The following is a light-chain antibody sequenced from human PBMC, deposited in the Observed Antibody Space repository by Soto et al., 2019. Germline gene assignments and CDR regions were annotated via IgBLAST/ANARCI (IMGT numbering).Light chain of an antibody. V-gene: IGLV2-23*01. CDR3: CSYAGSSTVLYV. CDR1: SSDVGSYNL. CDR2: EGS. Sequence: QSAVAQPASVSGSPGQSITISCTGTSSDVGSYNLVSWYQQHPGKAPKLTIYEGSKRPSGVSNRFSGSKSGNTASLTISGLQAEDEADYYCCSYAGSSTVLYVFGTGTKVTVL. J-gene: IGLJ1*01.